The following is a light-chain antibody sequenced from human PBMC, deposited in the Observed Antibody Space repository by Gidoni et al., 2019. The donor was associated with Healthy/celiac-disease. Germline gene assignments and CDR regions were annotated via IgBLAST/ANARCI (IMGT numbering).Light chain of an antibody. CDR1: QSLLHSDGKTY. V-gene: IGKV2D-29*02. J-gene: IGKJ1*01. CDR2: EVS. CDR3: KQSIQRCT. Sequence: DIVLTQPPLSLSVTPGQPASISCKSSQSLLHSDGKTYLYWYLQKPGQSPQLLNYEVSKRFSGVPGRFGGRGGREDFTLKISRVEAEDVGVYYCKQSIQRCTFGQGTKVEIK.